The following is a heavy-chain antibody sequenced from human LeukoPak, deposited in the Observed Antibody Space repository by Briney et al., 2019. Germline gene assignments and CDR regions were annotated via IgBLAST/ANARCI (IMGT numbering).Heavy chain of an antibody. D-gene: IGHD1-26*01. CDR3: ARNTGHRLVGTTNYFDY. CDR2: ISGYNGNT. J-gene: IGHJ4*02. CDR1: GYSFTNYY. V-gene: IGHV1-18*01. Sequence: GASVRVSCKASGYSFTNYYITWVRQAPGQGLECMGWISGYNGNTNYAQTPQGRVTMTTDTSTSTTYMELRSLRSDDTAVYYCARNTGHRLVGTTNYFDYWGQGTLVTASS.